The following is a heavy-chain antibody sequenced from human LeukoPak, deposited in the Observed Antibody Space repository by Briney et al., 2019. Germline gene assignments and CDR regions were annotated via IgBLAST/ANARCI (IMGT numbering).Heavy chain of an antibody. D-gene: IGHD6-13*01. CDR2: IWYDGSNK. CDR1: GFPFSSYG. Sequence: QPGRSLRLSCAASGFPFSSYGMHWVRQAPGKGLEWVAVIWYDGSNKYYADSVKGRFTISRDNSKNTLYLQMNSLRAEDTAVYYCARDEAAAGPYYYYYGMDVWGQGTTVTVSS. CDR3: ARDEAAAGPYYYYYGMDV. J-gene: IGHJ6*02. V-gene: IGHV3-33*01.